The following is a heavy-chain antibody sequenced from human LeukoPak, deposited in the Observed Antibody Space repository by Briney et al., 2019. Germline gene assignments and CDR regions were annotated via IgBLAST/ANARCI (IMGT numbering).Heavy chain of an antibody. D-gene: IGHD3-3*01. V-gene: IGHV3-23*01. CDR3: ARGLRGRFLEWLQSNYYYYYMDV. Sequence: GSLRLSCAASGFTFSSYAMSWVRQAPGKGLEWVSAISGSGGSTYYADSVKGRFTISRDNSKNTLYLQMNSLRSEDTAVYYCARGLRGRFLEWLQSNYYYYYMDVWGKGTTVTVSS. CDR2: ISGSGGST. J-gene: IGHJ6*03. CDR1: GFTFSSYA.